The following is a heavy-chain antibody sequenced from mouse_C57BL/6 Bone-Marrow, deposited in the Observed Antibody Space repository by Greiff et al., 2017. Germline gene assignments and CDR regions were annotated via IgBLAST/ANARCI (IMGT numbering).Heavy chain of an antibody. J-gene: IGHJ1*03. D-gene: IGHD1-1*01. CDR3: ARDADYYGSSLYWYFGV. V-gene: IGHV7-1*01. CDR2: SRNKANDYTT. CDR1: GFTFSDFY. Sequence: EVHLVESGGGLVQSGRSLRLSCATSGFTFSDFYMEWVRQAPGKGLEWIAASRNKANDYTTEYSASVKGRFIVSRDTSQSILYLQMNALRAKDTASYYCARDADYYGSSLYWYFGVWGTGTTGTVSS.